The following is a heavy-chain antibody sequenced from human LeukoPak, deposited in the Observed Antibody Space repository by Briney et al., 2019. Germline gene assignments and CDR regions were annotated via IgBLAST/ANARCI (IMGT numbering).Heavy chain of an antibody. V-gene: IGHV4-34*01. D-gene: IGHD1-26*01. CDR1: GGSFSGYY. J-gene: IGHJ6*03. CDR3: ARDRREAPDYYYYMDV. CDR2: INHSGST. Sequence: SETLSLTCAVYGGSFSGYYWSWIRQPPGKGLEWIGEINHSGSTNYNPSLKSRVTMSIDKSNNQFSLKLSSVTAADTAVYYCARDRREAPDYYYYMDVWGKGTTVTVSS.